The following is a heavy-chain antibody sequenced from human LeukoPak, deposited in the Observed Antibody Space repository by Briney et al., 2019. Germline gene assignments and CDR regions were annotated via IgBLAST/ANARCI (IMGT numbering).Heavy chain of an antibody. CDR1: GFTFSGSA. CDR3: TRHSRYSGYGWYYYYMDV. D-gene: IGHD5-12*01. Sequence: GGSLRLSCAASGFTFSGSAMHWVRQASGKGLEWVGRIRSKANSYATAYAASVKGRFTISRDDSKNTAYLQMNSLKTEDTAVYYCTRHSRYSGYGWYYYYMDVWGKGTTVTVSS. CDR2: IRSKANSYAT. J-gene: IGHJ6*03. V-gene: IGHV3-73*01.